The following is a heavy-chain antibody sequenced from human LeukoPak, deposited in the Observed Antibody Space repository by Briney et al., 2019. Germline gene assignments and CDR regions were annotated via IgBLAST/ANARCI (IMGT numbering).Heavy chain of an antibody. CDR2: IYDSGST. CDR1: GGSISSYF. D-gene: IGHD3-3*01. J-gene: IGHJ4*02. Sequence: SETLSLTCTVSGGSISSYFWGWIRQPPGKGLEWIGSIYDSGSTYYNPSLKSRVTISVDTSKNQFSLKLNSVTAADTAMYYCQSRFLEWLLDYWGQGTLVTVSS. CDR3: QSRFLEWLLDY. V-gene: IGHV4-39*01.